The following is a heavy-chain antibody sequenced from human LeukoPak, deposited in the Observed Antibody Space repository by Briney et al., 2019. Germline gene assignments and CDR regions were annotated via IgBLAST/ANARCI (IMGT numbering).Heavy chain of an antibody. CDR2: ISGSGGST. V-gene: IGHV3-23*01. D-gene: IGHD3-22*01. J-gene: IGHJ1*01. CDR1: GFTNSSYA. CDR3: TSITMIVVVRYFQH. Sequence: GGSLRLSCAASGFTNSSYAMSLVRQAPGKGLEWVSAISGSGGSTYYADSVKGRFTISRDNSKNTLYLQMNSLRAEDTAVYYCTSITMIVVVRYFQHWGQGTLVTVSS.